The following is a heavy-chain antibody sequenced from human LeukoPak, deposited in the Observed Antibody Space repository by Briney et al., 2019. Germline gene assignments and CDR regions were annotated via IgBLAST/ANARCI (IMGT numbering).Heavy chain of an antibody. D-gene: IGHD5-18*01. CDR1: GFTFSSYS. Sequence: GGSLRLSCAAPGFTFSSYSMNWVRQAPGKGLEWVSSISSSSSYIYYADSVKGRFTISRDNAKNSLYLQMNSLRAEDTAVYYCARAGGYSYGFDYWGQGTLVTVSS. J-gene: IGHJ4*02. CDR2: ISSSSSYI. V-gene: IGHV3-21*01. CDR3: ARAGGYSYGFDY.